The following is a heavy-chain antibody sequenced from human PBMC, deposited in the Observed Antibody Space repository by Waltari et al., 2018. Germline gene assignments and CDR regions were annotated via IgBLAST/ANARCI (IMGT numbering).Heavy chain of an antibody. CDR3: ATSDYAGKGDY. CDR1: GFVFDEFT. V-gene: IGHV3-43*01. J-gene: IGHJ4*01. D-gene: IGHD5-12*01. Sequence: EVNLVESGGAVVQPGGSLRLSCTASGFVFDEFTMHWVRQVPGSGLQCVALISWDGGDTYYADSVKGRFTISRDNIRNSLYLEMKTLTLEDTALYYCATSDYAGKGDYWGHGTLVTVSS. CDR2: ISWDGGDT.